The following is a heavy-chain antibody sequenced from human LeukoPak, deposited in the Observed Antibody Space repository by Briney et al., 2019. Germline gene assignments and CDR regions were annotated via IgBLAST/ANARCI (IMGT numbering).Heavy chain of an antibody. Sequence: GASVTVSCTASGYTFTGYYMHWVRQAPGQGLEWMGRINPNSGGTNYAQKFQGRVTMTRDTSISTAYMELSSLRSEDTAVYYCAADYYDSSGYYFDYWGQGTLVTVSS. CDR3: AADYYDSSGYYFDY. D-gene: IGHD3-22*01. V-gene: IGHV1-2*06. CDR2: INPNSGGT. J-gene: IGHJ4*02. CDR1: GYTFTGYY.